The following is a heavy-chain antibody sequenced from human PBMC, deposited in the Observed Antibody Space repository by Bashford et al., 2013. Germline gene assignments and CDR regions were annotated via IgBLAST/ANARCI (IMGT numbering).Heavy chain of an antibody. CDR3: VRDGSVVGARNWFDS. V-gene: IGHV4-38-2*02. CDR2: IYHSDTT. CDR1: GYSISSGYY. Sequence: SETLSLTCTVSGYSISSGYYWGWIRQPPGKGLEWIGSIYHSDTTYYNPSLKSRVTISVDTSKNQISLNLNSVTAADTAVYYCVRDGSVVGARNWFDSWGQGILVTVSS. D-gene: IGHD1-26*01. J-gene: IGHJ5*01.